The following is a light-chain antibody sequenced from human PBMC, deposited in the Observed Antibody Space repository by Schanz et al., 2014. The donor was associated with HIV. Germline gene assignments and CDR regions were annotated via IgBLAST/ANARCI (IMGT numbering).Light chain of an antibody. J-gene: IGLJ2*01. CDR2: ANH. CDR1: SSNIGAGYD. Sequence: QSVLTQPPSVSGAPGQRVTISCTGSSSNIGAGYDVHWYQHLPGTAPKLLIYANHERPSEIPDRFSASRTGTSATLAIIGLQSGDEAEYYCATWDATVSAVLFGGGTKLTVL. CDR3: ATWDATVSAVL. V-gene: IGLV1-51*01.